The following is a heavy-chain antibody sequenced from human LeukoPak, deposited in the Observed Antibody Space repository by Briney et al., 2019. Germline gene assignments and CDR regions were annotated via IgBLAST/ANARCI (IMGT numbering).Heavy chain of an antibody. D-gene: IGHD6-19*01. CDR1: GFTFSSYG. CDR3: ARNTGGGWYLGYFDY. Sequence: PGGSLRLSCAASGFTFSSYGMHWVRQAPGKGLEWVAVISYDGSNKYYADSVKGRFTISRDNSKNTLYLQMNSLRAEDTAVYYCARNTGGGWYLGYFDYWGQGTLVTVSS. J-gene: IGHJ4*02. V-gene: IGHV3-30*03. CDR2: ISYDGSNK.